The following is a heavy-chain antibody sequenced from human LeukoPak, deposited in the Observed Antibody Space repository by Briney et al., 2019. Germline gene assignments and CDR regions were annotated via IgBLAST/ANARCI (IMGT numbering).Heavy chain of an antibody. CDR1: GFTFSSYS. CDR2: ISSSSSTI. D-gene: IGHD3-22*01. CDR3: ARAKSDLGVEAMIVVAPNDY. V-gene: IGHV3-48*01. J-gene: IGHJ4*02. Sequence: GGSLRLSCAASGFTFSSYSMNWVRQAPGKGLEWVSYISSSSSTIYYADSVKGRFTISRDNSKNTLYLQMNSLRAEDTAVYYCARAKSDLGVEAMIVVAPNDYWGQGTLVTVSS.